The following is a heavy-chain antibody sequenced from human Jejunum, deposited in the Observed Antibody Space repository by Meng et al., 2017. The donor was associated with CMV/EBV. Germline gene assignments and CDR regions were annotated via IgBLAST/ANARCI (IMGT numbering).Heavy chain of an antibody. J-gene: IGHJ5*02. CDR3: ARLAASRPGGGYLVT. V-gene: IGHV4-39*01. CDR2: IYYSGLT. Sequence: GSISDANYYWGWFRQTPGKGLEWIASIYYSGLTYFNPSLQSRVTISVETSRNQFFLRLTSVTAAEMGVYYCARLAASRPGGGYLVTWGQGTLVTVSS. D-gene: IGHD5-12*01. CDR1: GSISDANYY.